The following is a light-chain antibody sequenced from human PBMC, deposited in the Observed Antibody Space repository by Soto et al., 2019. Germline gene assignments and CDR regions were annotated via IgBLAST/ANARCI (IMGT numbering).Light chain of an antibody. Sequence: QSALTQPASVSGSPGQSITISCTGTSSDVGTYNYVSWYQHHPGKAPKLIIYEASNRPSGVSNRFSGSKSGSTASLTISGLQAEDVADYHCTSYTRDTALVFGTGTKVTVL. V-gene: IGLV2-14*01. CDR3: TSYTRDTALV. CDR1: SSDVGTYNY. CDR2: EAS. J-gene: IGLJ1*01.